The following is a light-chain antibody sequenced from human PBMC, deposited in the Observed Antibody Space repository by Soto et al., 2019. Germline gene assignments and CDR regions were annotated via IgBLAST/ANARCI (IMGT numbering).Light chain of an antibody. CDR2: DAS. Sequence: EIVLTQSPDTLSVSPGERATLSCRASQRISRALAWYQQKSGQPPRLLIYDASTRATGFPARFSGSGSGTEFTLTISRLQSEDFAVYYCQQYNNWPLTFGGGTTVEIK. V-gene: IGKV3D-15*01. J-gene: IGKJ4*01. CDR1: QRISRA. CDR3: QQYNNWPLT.